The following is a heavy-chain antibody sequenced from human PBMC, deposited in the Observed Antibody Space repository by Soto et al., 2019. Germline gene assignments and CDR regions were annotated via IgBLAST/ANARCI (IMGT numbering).Heavy chain of an antibody. J-gene: IGHJ3*02. CDR3: ARGKFAYGGFDI. CDR2: ISSSSSTI. Sequence: EVQLVESGGGLVQPGGSLRLSCAASGFTFSSYSMNWVRQAPGKGLEWVSYISSSSSTIYYADFVKGRFTISRDNAKNSLYLQMNSLRAEDTAVYYCARGKFAYGGFDIWGQGTMVTVSS. V-gene: IGHV3-48*01. D-gene: IGHD4-17*01. CDR1: GFTFSSYS.